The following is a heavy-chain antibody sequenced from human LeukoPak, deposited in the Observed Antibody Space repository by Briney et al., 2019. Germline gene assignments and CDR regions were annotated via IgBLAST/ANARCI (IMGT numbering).Heavy chain of an antibody. Sequence: PSDTLSLTCTVCGDSIADYYWSWTRQPPGKGMEWIGYISYSGRATSNPSVKSRVTLSLATSRTQFSLSLTSVTAADTAVYYCARVSAGGGSEWVDNWGQGTLVTVSS. CDR1: GDSIADYY. J-gene: IGHJ5*02. V-gene: IGHV4-59*07. D-gene: IGHD1-26*01. CDR2: ISYSGRA. CDR3: ARVSAGGGSEWVDN.